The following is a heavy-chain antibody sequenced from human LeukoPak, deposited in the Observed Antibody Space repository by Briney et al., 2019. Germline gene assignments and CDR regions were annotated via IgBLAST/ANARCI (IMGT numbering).Heavy chain of an antibody. Sequence: ASVKVSCKASGGTFISYAISWVRQAPGQGLEWMGGIIPIFGTAIYAQKFQGRVTMTEDTSTDTAYMELGSLRSEDTAVYYCATASGIYSSSSLDYWGQGTLVTVSS. CDR2: IIPIFGTA. D-gene: IGHD6-6*01. V-gene: IGHV1-69*06. CDR1: GGTFISYA. CDR3: ATASGIYSSSSLDY. J-gene: IGHJ4*02.